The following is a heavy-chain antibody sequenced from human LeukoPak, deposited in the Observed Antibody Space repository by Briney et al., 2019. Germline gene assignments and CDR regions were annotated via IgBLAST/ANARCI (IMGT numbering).Heavy chain of an antibody. D-gene: IGHD2-15*01. CDR1: GFTFDDYA. J-gene: IGHJ3*02. CDR3: AVLVVVAAIRDAFDI. CDR2: ISWNSGSI. V-gene: IGHV3-9*01. Sequence: GRSLRLSCAASGFTFDDYAMHWVRQAPGKGLEWVSGISWNSGSIGYADSVKGQFTTSRDNAKNSLYLQMNSLRAEDTALYYCAVLVVVAAIRDAFDIWGQGTMVTVSS.